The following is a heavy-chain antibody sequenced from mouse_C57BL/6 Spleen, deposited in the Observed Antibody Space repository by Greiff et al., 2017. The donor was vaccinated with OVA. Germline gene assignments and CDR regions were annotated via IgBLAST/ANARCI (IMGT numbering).Heavy chain of an antibody. CDR1: GYAFSSSW. CDR2: IYPGDGDT. D-gene: IGHD2-4*01. Sequence: VQLQQSGPELVKPGASVKISCKASGYAFSSSWMNWVKQRPGKGLEWIGRIYPGDGDTNYNGKFKGKATLTADKSSSTAYMQLSSLTSEDSAVYFCARDDYDGAFAYWGQGTLVTVSA. J-gene: IGHJ3*01. CDR3: ARDDYDGAFAY. V-gene: IGHV1-82*01.